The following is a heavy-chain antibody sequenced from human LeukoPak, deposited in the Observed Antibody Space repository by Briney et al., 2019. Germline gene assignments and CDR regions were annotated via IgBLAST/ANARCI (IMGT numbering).Heavy chain of an antibody. CDR1: GFTLSRYW. D-gene: IGHD6-19*01. V-gene: IGHV3-7*01. CDR3: ARVMYSSGWGPFDY. Sequence: GGSLRLSCAASGFTLSRYWMTWVRQAPGKGLEFVACIKQDGNEKYYVDSVKGRFTISRDNAKNSLYLQMNSLRAEDTAVYYCARVMYSSGWGPFDYWGQGTLVTVSS. CDR2: IKQDGNEK. J-gene: IGHJ4*02.